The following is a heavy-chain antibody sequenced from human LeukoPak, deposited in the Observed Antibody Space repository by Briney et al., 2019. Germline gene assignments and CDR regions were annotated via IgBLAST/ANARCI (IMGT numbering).Heavy chain of an antibody. J-gene: IGHJ5*02. D-gene: IGHD3-10*01. CDR3: ARVLPKVRGWGFDP. V-gene: IGHV4-31*03. Sequence: SETLSLTCTVSGGSISSGDYYWSWIRQHPGRGLEWIGYIYYSGSTYYNPSLKSRVTISVDTPKNQFSLKLTSVTAADTAVYYCARVLPKVRGWGFDPWGQGTLVTVSS. CDR1: GGSISSGDYY. CDR2: IYYSGST.